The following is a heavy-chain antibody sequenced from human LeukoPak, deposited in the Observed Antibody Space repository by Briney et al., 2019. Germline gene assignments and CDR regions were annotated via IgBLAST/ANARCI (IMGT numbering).Heavy chain of an antibody. CDR1: GCTFSSYG. CDR3: AKDVKVATISNDFDY. D-gene: IGHD5-12*01. CDR2: ISYDGSTK. J-gene: IGHJ4*02. Sequence: GGSLRLSFAASGCTFSSYGMHGVRQAPGKGLEGVAVISYDGSTKYYADSVKGRFTISRDNSKNTLYLQMNRLRAEDTAVYYCAKDVKVATISNDFDYWGQGTLVTVSS. V-gene: IGHV3-30*18.